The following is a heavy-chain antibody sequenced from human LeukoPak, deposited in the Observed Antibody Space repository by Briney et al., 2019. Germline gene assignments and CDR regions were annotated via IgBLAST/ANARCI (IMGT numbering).Heavy chain of an antibody. CDR1: GFSFSNYT. CDR3: ARGSSPAGY. CDR2: ISSSRTM. D-gene: IGHD2-2*01. V-gene: IGHV3-48*02. Sequence: PGGSLRLSCAASGFSFSNYTMNWVRQAPGKGLEWVSYISSSRTMYYSDSVKGRFTISRGNAKNSLYLQMNSLRDEDTAVYYCARGSSPAGYWGQGTLVTVSS. J-gene: IGHJ4*02.